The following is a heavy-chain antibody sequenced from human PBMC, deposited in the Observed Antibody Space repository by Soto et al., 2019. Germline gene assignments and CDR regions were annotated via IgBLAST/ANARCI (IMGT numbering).Heavy chain of an antibody. Sequence: PSETLSLTCAVYGGSFSGYYWSWIRQPPGKGLEWIGEINHSGSTNYNPSLKSRVTISVDTSKNQFSLKLSSVTAADTAVYYCARSSIAATPIDYWGQGTLVTVSS. CDR3: ARSSIAATPIDY. CDR1: GGSFSGYY. V-gene: IGHV4-34*01. D-gene: IGHD6-13*01. CDR2: INHSGST. J-gene: IGHJ4*02.